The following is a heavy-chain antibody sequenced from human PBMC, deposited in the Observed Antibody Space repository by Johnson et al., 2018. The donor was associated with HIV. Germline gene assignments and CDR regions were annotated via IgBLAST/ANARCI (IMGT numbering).Heavy chain of an antibody. D-gene: IGHD4-11*01. V-gene: IGHV3-7*03. CDR2: INQDGSEK. Sequence: VQLMESGGGLVQPGGSLRLSCAASGFTFSNYWMSWVRQAPGKGLEWVANINQDGSEKYYMDSVKGRFTISRDNPKNSLYLQMNSLKTEDPAVYYCTSMTTGKTPPVGAFDIWGQGTMVTVSS. CDR3: TSMTTGKTPPVGAFDI. CDR1: GFTFSNYW. J-gene: IGHJ3*02.